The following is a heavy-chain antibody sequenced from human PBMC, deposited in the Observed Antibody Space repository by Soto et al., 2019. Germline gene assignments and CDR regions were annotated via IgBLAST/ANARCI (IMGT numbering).Heavy chain of an antibody. CDR3: AHSHWGHGFDY. CDR1: GFSLSTSGVG. Sequence: QITLKESGPTLVKPTQTLTLTCTFSGFSLSTSGVGVGWIRQPPGKALEWLALIYWDDDKRYSPSLKSRLTXTXXTAKTQVVLTMTNMDPVDTATYYCAHSHWGHGFDYWGQGTLVTVSS. CDR2: IYWDDDK. J-gene: IGHJ4*02. V-gene: IGHV2-5*02. D-gene: IGHD7-27*01.